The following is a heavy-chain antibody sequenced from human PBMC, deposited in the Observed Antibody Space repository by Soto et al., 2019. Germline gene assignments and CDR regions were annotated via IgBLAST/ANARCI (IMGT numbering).Heavy chain of an antibody. CDR1: GYTFTSSN. J-gene: IGHJ5*02. D-gene: IGHD2-21*02. Sequence: QLVQSGPDVKRPGASVKVSCRASGYTFTSSNINWVRQAAGQGPEWIGWMNPANGFAAFAREFQGRVTMTRDTSTDTAYMEVGGLSSGDTAIYYWARAVGIAVTGLDLWGPGTLVTVSS. CDR2: MNPANGFA. V-gene: IGHV1-8*01. CDR3: ARAVGIAVTGLDL.